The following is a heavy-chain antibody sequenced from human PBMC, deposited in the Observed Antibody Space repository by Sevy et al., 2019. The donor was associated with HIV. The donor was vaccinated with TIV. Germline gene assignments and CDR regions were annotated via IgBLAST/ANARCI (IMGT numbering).Heavy chain of an antibody. V-gene: IGHV4-31*01. CDR2: ISYSGST. J-gene: IGHJ4*02. CDR3: ARRADSGYDLGSKAGAFDY. D-gene: IGHD5-12*01. CDR1: GASISSATYY. Sequence: SETLSLTCSVSGASISSATYYWTWIRQHPGKGLEWIGDISYSGSTYLNPSLKSLVTISLDTSKNQFSLKVSSVTAADTAIYYCARRADSGYDLGSKAGAFDYWGQGTLVTVSS.